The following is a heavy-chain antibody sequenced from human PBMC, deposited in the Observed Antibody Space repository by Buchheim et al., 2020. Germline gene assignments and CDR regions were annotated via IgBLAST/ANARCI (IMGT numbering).Heavy chain of an antibody. J-gene: IGHJ4*02. CDR2: IYHSGST. V-gene: IGHV4-38-2*02. Sequence: QVQLQESGPGLVKPSETLSLTCTVSGYSISSGYYWGWIRQPPGKGLEWIGSIYHSGSTYYNPSLKSRVTISVDTSKNQFSLKLSSVTAADTAVYYCARSDCSSTSCYVGFLVYWGQGTL. CDR1: GYSISSGYY. CDR3: ARSDCSSTSCYVGFLVY. D-gene: IGHD2-2*01.